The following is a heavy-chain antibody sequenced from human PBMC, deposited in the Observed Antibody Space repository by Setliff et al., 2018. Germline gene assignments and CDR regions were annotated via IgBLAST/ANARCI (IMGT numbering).Heavy chain of an antibody. Sequence: GGSLRLSCAASGFTFSTYRMHWVRQAPGKGLEWVAVILDDGVKKYHADSVKGRFTISRDNSKNTLYLQMNSLRPEATAVYYCARTCSGSGCYAGLESWGQGTPVTVSS. D-gene: IGHD2-15*01. CDR2: ILDDGVKK. V-gene: IGHV3-30*03. J-gene: IGHJ4*02. CDR3: ARTCSGSGCYAGLES. CDR1: GFTFSTYR.